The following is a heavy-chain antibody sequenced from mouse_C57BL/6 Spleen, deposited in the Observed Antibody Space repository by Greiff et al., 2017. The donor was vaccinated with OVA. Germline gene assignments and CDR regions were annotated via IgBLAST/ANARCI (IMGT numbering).Heavy chain of an antibody. CDR3: ARGGEYDGTWFAY. D-gene: IGHD2-4*01. J-gene: IGHJ3*01. CDR2: IYPGDGDT. CDR1: GYAFSSSW. Sequence: QVQLQQSGPELVKPGASVKISCKASGYAFSSSWMNWVKQRPGKGLEWIGRIYPGDGDTNYNGKFKGKATLTADKSSSTAYMQLSSLTSEDSAVYFCARGGEYDGTWFAYWGQGTLVTVSA. V-gene: IGHV1-82*01.